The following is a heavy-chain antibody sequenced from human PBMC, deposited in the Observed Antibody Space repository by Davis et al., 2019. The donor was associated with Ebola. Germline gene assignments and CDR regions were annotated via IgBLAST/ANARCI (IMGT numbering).Heavy chain of an antibody. V-gene: IGHV1-18*04. Sequence: ASVKVSCKTSGYTFTNYGITWVRQAPGQGLEWMGWINPHNGNTNYAQNVQGRVTMTTDTSTSTAYMELRSLRSDDTAVYYCAREKVAAYFDYWGQGTLVTVSS. D-gene: IGHD2-15*01. J-gene: IGHJ4*02. CDR1: GYTFTNYG. CDR2: INPHNGNT. CDR3: AREKVAAYFDY.